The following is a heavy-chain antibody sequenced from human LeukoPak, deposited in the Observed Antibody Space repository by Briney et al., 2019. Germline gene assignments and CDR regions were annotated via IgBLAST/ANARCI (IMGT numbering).Heavy chain of an antibody. J-gene: IGHJ5*02. CDR1: GFTFSSYG. V-gene: IGHV3-30*18. D-gene: IGHD3-3*02. Sequence: GGSLRLSCAASGFTFSSYGMHWVRQAPGKGLEWVAVISYDGSNKYYADSVKGRFTISRDNSKNTLHLQMNSLRAEDTAAYYCAKGAFLEWLSSWGHWFDPWGQGTLVTVSS. CDR3: AKGAFLEWLSSWGHWFDP. CDR2: ISYDGSNK.